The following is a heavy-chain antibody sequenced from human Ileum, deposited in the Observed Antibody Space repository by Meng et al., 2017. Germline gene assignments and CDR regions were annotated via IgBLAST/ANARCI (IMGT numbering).Heavy chain of an antibody. CDR2: VSSGGST. CDR3: ARRQKSGSYSNWFDP. J-gene: IGHJ5*02. CDR1: GGPIIRNNDY. D-gene: IGHD1-26*01. V-gene: IGHV4-39*06. Sequence: GPGPVRGKPSDTLSLTCTVSGGPIIRNNDYRAWIRQPPGKGLEWIGSVSSGGSTFYNPSLNSRLTISIDTSKNQFLLKMRSVTAADTAVYYCARRQKSGSYSNWFDPWGQGTLVTVSS.